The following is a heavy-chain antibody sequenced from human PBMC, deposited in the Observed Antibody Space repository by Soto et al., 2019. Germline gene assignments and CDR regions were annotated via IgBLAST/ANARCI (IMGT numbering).Heavy chain of an antibody. J-gene: IGHJ6*02. Sequence: GGSLRLSCAASGFTFSSYSMNWVRQAPGKGLEWVSSISSSSSYIYYADSVKGRFTISRDNAKNSLYLQMNSLRAEDTAVYYCARDRGHYYGMDVWRQGTTVTVSS. CDR1: GFTFSSYS. CDR2: ISSSSSYI. CDR3: ARDRGHYYGMDV. D-gene: IGHD2-15*01. V-gene: IGHV3-21*01.